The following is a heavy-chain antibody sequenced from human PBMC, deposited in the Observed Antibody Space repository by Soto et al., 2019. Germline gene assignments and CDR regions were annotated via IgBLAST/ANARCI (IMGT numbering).Heavy chain of an antibody. CDR1: GFSFSDYG. CDR3: GKDLMGEQWLGVMHY. J-gene: IGHJ4*02. Sequence: HVQLDESGGNVVQPGRALRLSCAASGFSFSDYGMHWVRQAPGKGLESVALLSYDGDKEYYADSVKGRFTISRDNSKNTVFLQMNSLRPEDTAVYYCGKDLMGEQWLGVMHYWGQGTLVTVSS. CDR2: LSYDGDKE. V-gene: IGHV3-30*18. D-gene: IGHD6-19*01.